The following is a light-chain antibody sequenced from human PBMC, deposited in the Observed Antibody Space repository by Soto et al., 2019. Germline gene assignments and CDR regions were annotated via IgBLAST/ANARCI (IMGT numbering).Light chain of an antibody. CDR1: QSVSSSY. CDR3: QQYGSSPRT. Sequence: EIVLTQSPATLSLSPGERATLSCGPSQSVSSSYLAWYQQKPGLAPRLLIYDASSRATGIPDRFSGSGSGTDFTLTISRLEPEDFAVYYCQQYGSSPRTFGQGTKVDIK. CDR2: DAS. V-gene: IGKV3D-20*01. J-gene: IGKJ1*01.